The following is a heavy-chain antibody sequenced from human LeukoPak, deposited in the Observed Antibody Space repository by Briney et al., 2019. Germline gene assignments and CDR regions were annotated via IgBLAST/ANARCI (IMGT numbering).Heavy chain of an antibody. CDR1: GFTVSSNY. CDR3: ARGGSSSWSTYYYYYYMDV. V-gene: IGHV4-59*02. J-gene: IGHJ6*03. D-gene: IGHD6-13*01. Sequence: GSLRLSCAASGFTVSSNYMSWVRQAPGKGLEWIGSIYYSGSTYYNPSLKSRVTISVDTSKNQFSLKLSSVTAADTAVYYCARGGSSSWSTYYYYYYMDVWGKGTTVTISS. CDR2: IYYSGST.